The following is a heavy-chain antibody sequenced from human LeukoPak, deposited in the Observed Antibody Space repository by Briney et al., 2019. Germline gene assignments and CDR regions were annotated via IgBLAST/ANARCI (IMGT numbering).Heavy chain of an antibody. CDR3: ARTDIAAAFIGY. CDR1: GGSISSYH. V-gene: IGHV4-4*07. CDR2: FYTSGST. J-gene: IGHJ4*02. D-gene: IGHD6-13*01. Sequence: SETLSLTCTVSGGSISSYHWSWIRQPAGKGLEWIGHFYTSGSTNYNPSLKSRVTMSVDTSRNQFSLKLSSVTAADTAVYYCARTDIAAAFIGYWGQGTLVTVSS.